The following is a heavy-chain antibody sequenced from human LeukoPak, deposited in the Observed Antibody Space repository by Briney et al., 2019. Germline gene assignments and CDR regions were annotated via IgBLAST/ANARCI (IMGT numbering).Heavy chain of an antibody. CDR2: ISGSGGST. Sequence: SGGSLRLSCAASGFTFSSYGMSWVRQAPGKGLEWVSAISGSGGSTYYADSVKGRFTISRDNSKNTLYLQMNSLRAEDTAVYYCAKAVVLLWAGHYFDYWGQGTLVTVSS. J-gene: IGHJ4*02. V-gene: IGHV3-23*01. CDR3: AKAVVLLWAGHYFDY. CDR1: GFTFSSYG. D-gene: IGHD3-10*01.